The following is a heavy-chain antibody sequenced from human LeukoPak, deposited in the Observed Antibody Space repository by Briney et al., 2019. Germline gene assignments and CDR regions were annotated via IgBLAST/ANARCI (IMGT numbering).Heavy chain of an antibody. CDR2: IKQDGSEK. Sequence: GGSLRLSCAASGLTFSSYWMSWVRQAPGKGLEWVANIKQDGSEKYYVDSVKGRFTISRDNAKNSLYLQMNSLRAEDTAVYYCARGRDSSGYYSYYYYYYMDVWGKGTTVTVSS. CDR1: GLTFSSYW. J-gene: IGHJ6*03. CDR3: ARGRDSSGYYSYYYYYYMDV. D-gene: IGHD3-22*01. V-gene: IGHV3-7*01.